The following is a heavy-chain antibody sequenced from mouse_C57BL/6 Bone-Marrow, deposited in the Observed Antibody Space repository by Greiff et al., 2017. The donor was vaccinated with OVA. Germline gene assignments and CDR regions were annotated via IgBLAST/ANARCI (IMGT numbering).Heavy chain of an antibody. V-gene: IGHV1-78*01. Sequence: QVQLQQSGAELVKPGASVKISCKVSGYTFTDHTIHWMKQRPEQGLEWIGYIYPRDGSTKYNEKFKGKATLTAEKSSSTAYLQLNSLTSEDSAVYFCARPDYYGSSSRGYFDVWGTGTTVTVSS. CDR2: IYPRDGST. CDR1: GYTFTDHT. CDR3: ARPDYYGSSSRGYFDV. D-gene: IGHD1-1*01. J-gene: IGHJ1*03.